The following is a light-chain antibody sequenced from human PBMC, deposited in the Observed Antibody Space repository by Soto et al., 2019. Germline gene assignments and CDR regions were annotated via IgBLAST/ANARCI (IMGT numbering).Light chain of an antibody. J-gene: IGKJ1*01. Sequence: EIVLTQSPATLSLSPGERATLSCRASQSVGSYLAWYQQKPGQAPRLLIYATSNRATGIPGRFSGSGSGTDFTLTISSLEPEDFATYYCQQYNDYSAWTFGQGTKVEIK. CDR1: QSVGSY. CDR3: QQYNDYSAWT. CDR2: ATS. V-gene: IGKV3-11*01.